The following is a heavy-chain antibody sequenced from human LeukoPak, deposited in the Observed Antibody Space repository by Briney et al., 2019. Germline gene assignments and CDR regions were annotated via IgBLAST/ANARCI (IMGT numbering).Heavy chain of an antibody. V-gene: IGHV4-31*03. CDR2: IYYSGST. J-gene: IGHJ4*02. CDR1: GGSISSGDYY. Sequence: SETLSLTCTVSGGSISSGDYYWSWIRQPPGKGLEWIGYIYYSGSTYYNPSLKSRVTISVDTSKNQFSLKLSSVTAADTAVYYCARATELQGSYYTNWGQGTLVTVSS. D-gene: IGHD3-10*01. CDR3: ARATELQGSYYTN.